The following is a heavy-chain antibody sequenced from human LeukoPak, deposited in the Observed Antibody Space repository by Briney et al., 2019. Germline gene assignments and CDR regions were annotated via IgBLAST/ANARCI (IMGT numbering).Heavy chain of an antibody. CDR2: ISFDGSNK. CDR1: GFSFSSYA. J-gene: IGHJ5*02. D-gene: IGHD2-2*01. CDR3: ARDRYCSSTSCYNWFDP. Sequence: GRSLRLSCAASGFSFSSYAMYWVCKAPGKGLEWVSVISFDGSNKYYADSVKGRLTISRDNSKNTLYLQMNSLRAEDTAVYYCARDRYCSSTSCYNWFDPWGQGTLVTVSS. V-gene: IGHV3-30-3*01.